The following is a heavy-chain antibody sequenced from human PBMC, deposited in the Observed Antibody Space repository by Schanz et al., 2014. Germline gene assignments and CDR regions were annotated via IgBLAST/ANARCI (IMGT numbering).Heavy chain of an antibody. J-gene: IGHJ4*02. CDR3: ARRNFYDKSAAFDY. CDR1: GFTFSDHF. D-gene: IGHD3-9*01. V-gene: IGHV3-72*01. Sequence: EVQLVESGGDLVQPGGSLRLSCAASGFTFSDHFMDWVRQAPGKGLEWVGHSRNKGHSYTSEYAASVKGRFTISRDESESSLYLQMDSLKTEDTAVYYCARRNFYDKSAAFDYWVQGSLVAVSS. CDR2: SRNKGHSYTS.